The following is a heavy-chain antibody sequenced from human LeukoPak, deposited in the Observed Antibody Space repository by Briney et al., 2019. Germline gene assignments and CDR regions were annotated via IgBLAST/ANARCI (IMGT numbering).Heavy chain of an antibody. V-gene: IGHV4-4*02. CDR2: IYHSGST. J-gene: IGHJ3*02. CDR1: GGSISSSNW. CDR3: ARDQGSYYDSSGYCHPPAFDI. Sequence: SETLSLTCAVSGGSISSSNWWSWVRQPPGKGLEWIGEIYHSGSTYYNPSLKSRVTISVDRSKNQFSLKLSSVTAADTAVYYCARDQGSYYDSSGYCHPPAFDIWGQGTMVTVSS. D-gene: IGHD3-22*01.